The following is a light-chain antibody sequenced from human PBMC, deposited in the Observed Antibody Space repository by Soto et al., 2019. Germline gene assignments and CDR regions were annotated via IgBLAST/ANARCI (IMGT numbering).Light chain of an antibody. CDR2: GAS. Sequence: ELVLTQSPGTLSLSPGERVTLSCRASQSVSSNYLAWYQQKPGQAPTLLIYGASSRATCIPDRFSGSGSGTDFTLNISRLEAEDFAVYYCQQYGSSRTFGQGTKVEIK. CDR3: QQYGSSRT. CDR1: QSVSSNY. J-gene: IGKJ1*01. V-gene: IGKV3-20*01.